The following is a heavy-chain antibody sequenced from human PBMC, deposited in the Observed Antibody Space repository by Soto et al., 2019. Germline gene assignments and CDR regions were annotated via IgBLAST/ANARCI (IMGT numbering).Heavy chain of an antibody. Sequence: QTLPLTFVISGYSVSRHRAALNWVSQSPSRGLEWLGRTYYSSKWKNDYAVSVNSRITINPDTSKNHFSLQLNSVTPVDTAVDYGVRGVDSSFDFWGQGTLVSVSS. CDR1: GYSVSRHRAA. CDR3: VRGVDSSFDF. J-gene: IGHJ4*02. D-gene: IGHD6-13*01. CDR2: TYYSSKWKN. V-gene: IGHV6-1*01.